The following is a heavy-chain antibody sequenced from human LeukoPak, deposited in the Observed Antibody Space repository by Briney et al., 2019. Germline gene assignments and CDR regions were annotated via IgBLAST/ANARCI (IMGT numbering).Heavy chain of an antibody. J-gene: IGHJ4*02. Sequence: GGSLRLSCAASGVTFISYWMHWVREAPGKGLVWVSRINSDGSTTSYAASVKSPFTISRDTAKNTLYLQMNSLRAEDTAVYYCARGHHYYDSSAYYYWGQGTLVTVSS. CDR1: GVTFISYW. CDR3: ARGHHYYDSSAYYY. V-gene: IGHV3-74*01. CDR2: INSDGSTT. D-gene: IGHD3-22*01.